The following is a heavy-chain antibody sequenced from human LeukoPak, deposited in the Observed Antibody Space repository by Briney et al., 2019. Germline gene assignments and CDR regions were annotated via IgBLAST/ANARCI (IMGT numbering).Heavy chain of an antibody. J-gene: IGHJ5*02. CDR1: GFTFSTFW. Sequence: GGSLRLSCAASGFTFSTFWMNWVRQAPGKGLEWVASINQDGTEKYYVDSVKGRFTISRDNAKNSLYVEINSLKDEDTAVYYCARGYYGDYAWGQGTLVAVSS. CDR3: ARGYYGDYA. V-gene: IGHV3-7*01. CDR2: INQDGTEK. D-gene: IGHD4-17*01.